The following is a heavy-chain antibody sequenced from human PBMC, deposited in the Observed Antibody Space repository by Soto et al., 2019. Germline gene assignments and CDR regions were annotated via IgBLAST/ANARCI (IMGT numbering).Heavy chain of an antibody. D-gene: IGHD3-10*01. V-gene: IGHV3-23*01. Sequence: PGGSLRLSCAASGFTFSSYAMSWVRQAPGKGLEWVSAISGSGGSTYYADSVKGRFTISRDNSKNTLYLQMNSLRAEDTAVYYCASSYYGSGSYWFYGMDVWGQGTTVTVSS. CDR3: ASSYYGSGSYWFYGMDV. J-gene: IGHJ6*02. CDR2: ISGSGGST. CDR1: GFTFSSYA.